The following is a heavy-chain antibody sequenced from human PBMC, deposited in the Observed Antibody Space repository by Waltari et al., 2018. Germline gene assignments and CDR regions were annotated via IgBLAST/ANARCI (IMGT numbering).Heavy chain of an antibody. CDR3: ARLRLNSSYGYYYYYYGMDV. J-gene: IGHJ6*02. CDR1: GGSFSGYY. Sequence: QVQLQQWGAGLLKPSETLSLTCAVYGGSFSGYYWSWIRQPPGRGLEWIGEINHSGSTNYNPSLKSRVTISVDTSKNQFSLKLSSVTAADTAVYYCARLRLNSSYGYYYYYYGMDVWGQGTTVTVSS. CDR2: INHSGST. D-gene: IGHD5-12*01. V-gene: IGHV4-34*01.